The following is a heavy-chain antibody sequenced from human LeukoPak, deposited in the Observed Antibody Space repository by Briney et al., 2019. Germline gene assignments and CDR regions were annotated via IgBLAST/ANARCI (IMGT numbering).Heavy chain of an antibody. CDR3: ARDLGYSYGTPYFYYGMDV. J-gene: IGHJ6*04. D-gene: IGHD5-18*01. CDR1: GFTFSSYA. CDR2: ISHDGSNK. Sequence: QSGRSLTLACAAAGFTFSSYAMQWVRQAPGKGMEWVVFISHDGSNKYYADFVKGRLTISRDNSKNTLDLQMNSLRAEDTAVYYGARDLGYSYGTPYFYYGMDVWGKGTPVTVSS. V-gene: IGHV3-30*04.